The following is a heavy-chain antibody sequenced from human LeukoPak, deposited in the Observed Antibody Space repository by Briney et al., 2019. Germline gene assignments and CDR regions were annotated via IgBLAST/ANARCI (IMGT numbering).Heavy chain of an antibody. Sequence: PSETLSLTCAVYGGSFSGYYWSWIRQPPGKGLEWIGQISRRGNTNYNPSLKGRVTISVDTSKNQFSLKLSSVTAADTAVYYCARHGLRVAWGQGTLVTVSS. J-gene: IGHJ5*02. CDR1: GGSFSGYY. V-gene: IGHV4-34*01. CDR2: ISRRGNT. D-gene: IGHD3-16*01. CDR3: ARHGLRVA.